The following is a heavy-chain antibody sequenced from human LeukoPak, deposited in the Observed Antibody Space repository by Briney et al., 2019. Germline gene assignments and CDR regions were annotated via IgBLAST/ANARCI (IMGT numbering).Heavy chain of an antibody. J-gene: IGHJ4*02. V-gene: IGHV3-15*01. CDR1: GFTFSNAW. CDR2: TKRKGDDSTR. Sequence: GGSLRLSCAASGFTFSNAWVSWVRQARGGGLEWVGRTKRKGDDSTRDYAAPVKGRLSISRDDSKNTLYLQMNSLKSEDTAVYYCTAGTGRSDFDYWGQGTLVTVSS. CDR3: TAGTGRSDFDY. D-gene: IGHD3/OR15-3a*01.